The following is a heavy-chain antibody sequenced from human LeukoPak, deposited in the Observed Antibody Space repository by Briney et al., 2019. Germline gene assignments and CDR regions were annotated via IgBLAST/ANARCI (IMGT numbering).Heavy chain of an antibody. CDR1: GFTFTSSA. CDR2: IVVGSGNT. D-gene: IGHD2-2*01. CDR3: AGSYCSSTSCYARSPVRYYYYYYMDV. Sequence: SVKVSCKASGFTFTSSAMQWVRQARGQRLEWIGWIVVGSGNTNYAQKFQERVTITRDMSTSTAYMELSSLRSEDTAVYYCAGSYCSSTSCYARSPVRYYYYYYMDVWGKGTTVTVSS. V-gene: IGHV1-58*02. J-gene: IGHJ6*03.